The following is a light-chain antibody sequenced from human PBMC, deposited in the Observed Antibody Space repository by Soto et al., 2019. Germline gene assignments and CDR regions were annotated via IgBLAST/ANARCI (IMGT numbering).Light chain of an antibody. CDR1: QSVSSS. V-gene: IGKV3-11*01. J-gene: IGKJ1*01. CDR3: QQYNSWLWT. CDR2: DAS. Sequence: ELVLTQSPATLSLSPGERATLSCRASQSVSSSLAWYQQKPGQAPRLLIYDASNRATGIPARFSGSGSGTDFTLTISSLQSEDSAVYYCQQYNSWLWTFGQGTKVDIK.